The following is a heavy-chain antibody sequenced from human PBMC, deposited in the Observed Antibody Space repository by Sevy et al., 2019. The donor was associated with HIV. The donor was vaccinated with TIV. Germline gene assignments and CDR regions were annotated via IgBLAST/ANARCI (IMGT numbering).Heavy chain of an antibody. Sequence: GGSLRLSWAASGFTFSSYSMNWVRQAPGKGLEWVSSISSSSSYINYADSVKGRFTISRDNAKNSLYLQMNSLRAEDTAVYYCARDPAPTYYYDSSGYYSAFDIWGQGTMVTVSS. CDR3: ARDPAPTYYYDSSGYYSAFDI. J-gene: IGHJ3*02. D-gene: IGHD3-22*01. CDR1: GFTFSSYS. V-gene: IGHV3-21*01. CDR2: ISSSSSYI.